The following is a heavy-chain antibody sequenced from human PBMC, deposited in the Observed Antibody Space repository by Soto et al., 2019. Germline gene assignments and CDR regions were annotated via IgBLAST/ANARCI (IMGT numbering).Heavy chain of an antibody. CDR2: IIPIFGTA. Sequence: SVKVSCKASGGTFSSYAISWVRQAPGQGLEWMGGIIPIFGTANYAQKFQGRVTITADESTSTAYMELSSLRSEDTAVYYCAREVLGVAGTTFDYWGQGTLVTVSS. J-gene: IGHJ4*02. CDR3: AREVLGVAGTTFDY. V-gene: IGHV1-69*13. CDR1: GGTFSSYA. D-gene: IGHD6-19*01.